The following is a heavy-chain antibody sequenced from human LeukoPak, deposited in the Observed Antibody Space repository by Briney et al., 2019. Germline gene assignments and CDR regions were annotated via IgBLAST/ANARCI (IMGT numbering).Heavy chain of an antibody. V-gene: IGHV3-13*01. CDR1: GFTFSSYD. J-gene: IGHJ4*02. Sequence: PGGSLRLSCAASGFTFSSYDMHWVRQATGKGLEWVSAIGTAGDTYYPGSVKGRFTISRENAKNSLYLQMNSLRAGDTAVYYCARLITGYYFDYWGQGTLVTVSS. CDR3: ARLITGYYFDY. CDR2: IGTAGDT. D-gene: IGHD2-8*02.